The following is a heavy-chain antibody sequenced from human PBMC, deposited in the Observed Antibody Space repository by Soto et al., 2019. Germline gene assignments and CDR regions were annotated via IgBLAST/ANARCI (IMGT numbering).Heavy chain of an antibody. V-gene: IGHV4-30-4*01. D-gene: IGHD3-22*01. CDR2: IYYSGST. Sequence: QVQLQESGPGLVKPSQTLSLTCTVSGGSISSGDYYWSWIRQPPGKGLEWIGYIYYSGSTYYNPSLKSRVTISVDTSKNQFSRKLSSVTAADTAVYYCARDLGEYYDSSGYSPNGMDVWGQGTTVTVSS. CDR1: GGSISSGDYY. CDR3: ARDLGEYYDSSGYSPNGMDV. J-gene: IGHJ6*02.